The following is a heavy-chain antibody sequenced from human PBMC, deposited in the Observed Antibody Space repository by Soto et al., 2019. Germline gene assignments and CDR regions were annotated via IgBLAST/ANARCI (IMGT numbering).Heavy chain of an antibody. D-gene: IGHD3-10*01. V-gene: IGHV4-59*01. CDR1: GGSIGDDY. CDR3: ARGGDSSKWFDT. J-gene: IGHJ5*02. Sequence: SETLSLTCTVSGGSIGDDYWSWTRQPPGKGLEWIAFIHYSGTTSYNPSLKSRVTISVDTSKNQFSLKLSSVTAADTAVYYCARGGDSSKWFDTWGQGTLVTVSS. CDR2: IHYSGTT.